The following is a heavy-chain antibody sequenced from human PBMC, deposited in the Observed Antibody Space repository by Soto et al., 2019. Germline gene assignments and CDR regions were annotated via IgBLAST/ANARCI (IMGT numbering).Heavy chain of an antibody. CDR3: ARVPSIVVVVAADDAFDI. D-gene: IGHD2-15*01. J-gene: IGHJ3*02. CDR1: GFTFSSYS. Sequence: EVQLVESGGGLVKPGGSLRLSCATSGFTFSSYSMNWVRQAPGKGLEWVSSISSSSSYIYYADSVKGRFTISRDNAKNSLYLQMNSLRAEDTAVYYCARVPSIVVVVAADDAFDIWGQGTMVTVSS. CDR2: ISSSSSYI. V-gene: IGHV3-21*01.